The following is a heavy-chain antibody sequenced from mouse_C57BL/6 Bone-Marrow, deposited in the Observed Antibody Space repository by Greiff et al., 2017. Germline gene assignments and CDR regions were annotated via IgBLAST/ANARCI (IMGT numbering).Heavy chain of an antibody. Sequence: VKLMESGPGLVQPSQCLSITCTVSGFSLTSYGVHWVRQSPGKGLEWLGVIWSGGRTDYNAAFISRLSISKDNSKSKVFFKMNSLQADDTAIYYCARGGYSDMDYWGQGTSVTVSS. CDR2: IWSGGRT. J-gene: IGHJ4*01. V-gene: IGHV2-2*01. CDR1: GFSLTSYG. CDR3: ARGGYSDMDY.